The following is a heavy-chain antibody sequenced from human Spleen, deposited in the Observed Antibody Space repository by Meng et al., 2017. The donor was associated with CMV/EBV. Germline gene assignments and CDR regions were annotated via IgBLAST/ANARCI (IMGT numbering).Heavy chain of an antibody. Sequence: SCKASGYACTRHYIHWLRQAPGQGFEWMGMINPSSGSTNYAEKWQGRVTMTADTSTSTVSMDLRSLTSEDTATYYCAREGQDSSAYAHWGQGTLVTVSS. D-gene: IGHD3-22*01. J-gene: IGHJ1*01. CDR1: GYACTRHY. CDR2: INPSSGST. V-gene: IGHV1-46*04. CDR3: AREGQDSSAYAH.